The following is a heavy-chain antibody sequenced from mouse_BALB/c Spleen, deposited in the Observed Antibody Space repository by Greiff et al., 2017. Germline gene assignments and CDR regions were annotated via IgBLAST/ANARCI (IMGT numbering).Heavy chain of an antibody. J-gene: IGHJ2*01. CDR3: ARGRSFY. V-gene: IGHV5-6-5*01. CDR1: GFTFSSYA. Sequence: EVQGVESGGGLVKPGGSLKLSCAASGFTFSSYAMSWVRQTPEKRLEWVASISSGGSTYYPDSVKGRFTISRDNARNILYLQMSSLRSEDTAMYYCARGRSFYWGQGTTLTVSS. CDR2: ISSGGST.